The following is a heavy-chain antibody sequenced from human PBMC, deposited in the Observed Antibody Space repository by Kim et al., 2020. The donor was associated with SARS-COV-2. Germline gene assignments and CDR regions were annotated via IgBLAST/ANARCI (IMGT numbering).Heavy chain of an antibody. V-gene: IGHV3-48*02. D-gene: IGHD6-19*01. CDR2: ISSSSSTI. Sequence: GGSLRLSCAASGFTFSSYSMNWVRQAPGKGLEWVSYISSSSSTIYYADSVKGRFTISRDNAKNSLYLQMNSLRDEDTAVYYCARDCGGNGSGWYEDYYYGMDVWGQGTTVTVSS. CDR3: ARDCGGNGSGWYEDYYYGMDV. CDR1: GFTFSSYS. J-gene: IGHJ6*02.